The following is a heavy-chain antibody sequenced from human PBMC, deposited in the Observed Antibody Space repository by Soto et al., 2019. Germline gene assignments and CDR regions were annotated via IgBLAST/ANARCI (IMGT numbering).Heavy chain of an antibody. Sequence: QVQLQESGPGLVKPSETLSLTCTVSGGSISPYYWSWIRQPPGKGLEWIVYVYYSGNTNYNPYLESRVTISVDTFRNRFSLNLTSATAADTAVYYCARKGAAASYAHYYMDVWGRGTAVTVSS. CDR1: GGSISPYY. D-gene: IGHD6-13*01. V-gene: IGHV4-59*01. CDR2: VYYSGNT. J-gene: IGHJ6*03. CDR3: ARKGAAASYAHYYMDV.